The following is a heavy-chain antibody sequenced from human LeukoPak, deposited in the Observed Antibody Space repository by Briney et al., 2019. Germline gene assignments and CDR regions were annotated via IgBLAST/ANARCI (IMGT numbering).Heavy chain of an antibody. V-gene: IGHV4-39*01. CDR3: ARLYNSWYAYY. CDR1: VVSISTTSYS. D-gene: IGHD6-13*01. J-gene: IGHJ4*02. Sequence: SETLTLTCTVSVVSISTTSYSGGWIRQPPGKGLEWIGNIYYRRSAYYNPSLKSRVTISVATSKNQFSLKLGSVTAADTAMYYCARLYNSWYAYYWGQGTLVTVSS. CDR2: IYYRRSA.